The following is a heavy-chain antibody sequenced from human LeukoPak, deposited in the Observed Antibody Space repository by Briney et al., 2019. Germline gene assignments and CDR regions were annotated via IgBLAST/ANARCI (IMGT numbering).Heavy chain of an antibody. D-gene: IGHD5-18*01. J-gene: IGHJ4*02. Sequence: ASVKVSCKASGYTFTSYDINWVRQATGQGLEWMGWMNPNSGNTGYAQKFQGRVTMTRNTSISTAYMDLSRLTSDDTAVYYCARDLRSGGVTYGQDSWGQGTLVTVSS. CDR1: GYTFTSYD. V-gene: IGHV1-8*01. CDR2: MNPNSGNT. CDR3: ARDLRSGGVTYGQDS.